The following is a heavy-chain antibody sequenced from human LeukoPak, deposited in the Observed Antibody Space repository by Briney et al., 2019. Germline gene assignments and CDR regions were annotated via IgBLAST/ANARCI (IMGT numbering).Heavy chain of an antibody. V-gene: IGHV4-34*01. J-gene: IGHJ5*02. D-gene: IGHD2-2*01. CDR3: ARGRKVYCSSASCPAWLDP. Sequence: PSETLSLTCAVSGESFSDFYWTWVRQSPGQGLEWLGEINHTGATNYKSSLKSRLTMSADTSKKEFSLKLTSATAADMGVYFCARGRKVYCSSASCPAWLDPWGQGTLVTVSS. CDR2: INHTGAT. CDR1: GESFSDFY.